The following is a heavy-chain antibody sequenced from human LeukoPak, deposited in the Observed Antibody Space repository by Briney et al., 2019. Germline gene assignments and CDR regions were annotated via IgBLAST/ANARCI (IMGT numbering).Heavy chain of an antibody. D-gene: IGHD1-26*01. CDR3: ARVARDRRIVGAIPSPFDP. CDR1: GYTFTSFG. CDR2: ISTYNGNT. V-gene: IGHV1-18*01. J-gene: IGHJ5*02. Sequence: ASVKVSCKASGYTFTSFGISWVRQAPGQGLEWMGWISTYNGNTNCAQILQGRVTMATDTSTSTAYMELRSLRSDDTAVYYCARVARDRRIVGAIPSPFDPWGQGTLVTVSS.